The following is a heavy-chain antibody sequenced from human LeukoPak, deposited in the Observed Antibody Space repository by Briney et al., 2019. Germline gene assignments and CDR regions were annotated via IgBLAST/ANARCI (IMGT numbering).Heavy chain of an antibody. V-gene: IGHV3-30*02. D-gene: IGHD4-17*01. CDR1: GFSFSDYD. CDR2: IRYDGTNT. Sequence: GGSLRLSCAASGFSFSDYDMHWVRQAPGKGLEWVTFIRYDGTNTYADSVKGRFTISRDNSKNTVYLQMNSLRTEDTALYYCAKSSSDGDYYYYYMDVWGKGTTVTISS. J-gene: IGHJ6*03. CDR3: AKSSSDGDYYYYYMDV.